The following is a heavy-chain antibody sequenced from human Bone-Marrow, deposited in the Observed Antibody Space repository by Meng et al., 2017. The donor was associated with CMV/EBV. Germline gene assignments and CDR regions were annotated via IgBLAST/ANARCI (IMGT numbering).Heavy chain of an antibody. D-gene: IGHD1-26*01. CDR1: GVSISTDNW. CDR3: AKEWLDATTGQFDY. CDR2: IYRSGST. J-gene: IGHJ4*02. V-gene: IGHV4-4*02. Sequence: VSGVSISTDNWWSWVRQPPGKGLEWIGEIYRSGSTNYSPSLKSRVTISIDRSKNQFSLRLTSVTAADTAVYYCAKEWLDATTGQFDYWGQGTLVTVSS.